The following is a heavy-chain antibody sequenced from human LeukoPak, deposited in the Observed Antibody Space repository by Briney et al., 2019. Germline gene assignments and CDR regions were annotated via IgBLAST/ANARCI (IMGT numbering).Heavy chain of an antibody. D-gene: IGHD6-19*01. CDR2: ISSSSSTI. CDR1: GFTFSSYS. V-gene: IGHV3-48*04. Sequence: GGSLRLSCAASGFTFSSYSMNWVRQAPGKGLEWVSYISSSSSTIYYADSVKGRFTISRDNAKNSLYLQMNSLRAEDTAVYYCARDPSGWYSWFQGDFDYWGQGTLVTVSS. CDR3: ARDPSGWYSWFQGDFDY. J-gene: IGHJ4*02.